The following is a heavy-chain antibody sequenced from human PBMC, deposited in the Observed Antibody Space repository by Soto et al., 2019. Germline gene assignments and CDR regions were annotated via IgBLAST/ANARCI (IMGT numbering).Heavy chain of an antibody. Sequence: ASVKVSCKAFGYTFTGYYMHWVRQAPGQGLGWMGWINPKSGGTNYAQKFQGWVTMTRDTSISTAYMELSRLRSDDTAVYFCARDLGGISMEGDDAFDIWGQGTMVTVSS. CDR3: ARDLGGISMEGDDAFDI. D-gene: IGHD3-10*01. CDR2: INPKSGGT. J-gene: IGHJ3*02. CDR1: GYTFTGYY. V-gene: IGHV1-2*04.